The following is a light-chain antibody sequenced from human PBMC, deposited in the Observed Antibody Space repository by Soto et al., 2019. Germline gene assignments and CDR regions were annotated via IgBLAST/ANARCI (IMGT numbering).Light chain of an antibody. Sequence: EIVLTQSPATLSLSPGERATLSCRASQTVSSSLAWYQQKPGQAPRLLIYEASNRATGIPARFSGSGSGADFTLTISSLEPDDFATYYCQQYNSYSWTFGQGTKVDFK. CDR1: QTVSSS. J-gene: IGKJ1*01. V-gene: IGKV3-11*01. CDR3: QQYNSYSWT. CDR2: EAS.